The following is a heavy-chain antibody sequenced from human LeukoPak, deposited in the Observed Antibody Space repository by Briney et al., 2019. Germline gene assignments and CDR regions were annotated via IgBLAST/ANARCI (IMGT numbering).Heavy chain of an antibody. CDR1: GFTFSSYA. Sequence: GGSLRLSCAASGFTFSSYAMHWVRQAPGKGLEWVAVISYDGSNKYYADSVKGRFTISRDNSKNTLYLQMNSLRAEDTAVYYCARGVLMVYGLLPDYWGQGTLVTVSS. CDR2: ISYDGSNK. V-gene: IGHV3-30*04. CDR3: ARGVLMVYGLLPDY. D-gene: IGHD2-8*01. J-gene: IGHJ4*02.